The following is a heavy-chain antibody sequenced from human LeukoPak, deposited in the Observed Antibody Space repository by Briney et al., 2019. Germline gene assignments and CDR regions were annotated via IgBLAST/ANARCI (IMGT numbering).Heavy chain of an antibody. CDR1: GFTFNSYA. V-gene: IGHV3-30*02. CDR3: ATDFYSTSQPDY. D-gene: IGHD2/OR15-2a*01. J-gene: IGHJ4*02. Sequence: GGSLRLSCAASGFTFNSYAMHWVRQAPGKGLEWVAVVRYDAIDKEYADSVKGRFTISRDNSKNTLYLQMNSLRTDDTAVYYCATDFYSTSQPDYWGRRTLVTVSS. CDR2: VRYDAIDK.